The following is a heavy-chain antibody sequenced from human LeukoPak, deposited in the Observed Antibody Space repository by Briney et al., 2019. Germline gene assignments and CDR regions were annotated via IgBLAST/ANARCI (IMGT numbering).Heavy chain of an antibody. D-gene: IGHD4-17*01. CDR2: INAGNGNT. V-gene: IGHV1-3*01. CDR1: GYIFTTYA. Sequence: ASVKVSCKASGYIFTTYAMHWVRQAPGQRLEWMGWINAGNGNTKYSQKFQGRVTITRDTSASTAYMELSSLRSEDTAVYYCATTVTAGTYRYFQRWGQGTLVTVSS. CDR3: ATTVTAGTYRYFQR. J-gene: IGHJ1*01.